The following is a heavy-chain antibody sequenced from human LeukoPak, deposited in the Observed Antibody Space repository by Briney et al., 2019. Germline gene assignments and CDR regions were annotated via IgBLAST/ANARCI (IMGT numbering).Heavy chain of an antibody. CDR3: ARASLSIGGYSSFDY. CDR2: IYKSGSNSENT. Sequence: PSGTLSLTCTVSGGPIRRHYWSWIRQSAGKGLEWMGRIYKSGSNSENTNYNPSLESRVTVAADTSNNQFSLTLSSVTAADTAVYYCARASLSIGGYSSFDYWGQGILVTVSS. D-gene: IGHD2-15*01. CDR1: GGPIRRHY. J-gene: IGHJ4*02. V-gene: IGHV4-4*07.